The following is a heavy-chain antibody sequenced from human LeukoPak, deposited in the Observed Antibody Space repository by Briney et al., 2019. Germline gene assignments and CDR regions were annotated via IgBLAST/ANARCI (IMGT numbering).Heavy chain of an antibody. J-gene: IGHJ4*02. CDR1: GYTFTGYY. CDR2: INPNSGGT. Sequence: GASVKVSCKASGYTFTGYYMHWVRQAPGQGLEWMGWINPNSGGTNYAQKFQGRVTMTRDTSISTAYMELSSLRSEDTAVYYCARTLLYYGSGSQNDYWGQGTLVTVSS. CDR3: ARTLLYYGSGSQNDY. D-gene: IGHD3-10*01. V-gene: IGHV1-2*02.